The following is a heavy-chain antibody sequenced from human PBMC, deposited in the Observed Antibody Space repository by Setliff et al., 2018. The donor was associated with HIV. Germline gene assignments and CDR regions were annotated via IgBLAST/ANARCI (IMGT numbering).Heavy chain of an antibody. V-gene: IGHV7-4-1*02. J-gene: IGHJ4*02. CDR2: INTNTGNP. Sequence: PWASVKVSCKTSGYTFTNYALNWVRQAPGQGLEWMGWINTNTGNPTYAQGFTGRFVFSLDTSVSTAYLQISSLKAEDSAIYYCARVSDTGVDPQTHRDYWGQGTPVTVSS. CDR1: GYTFTNYA. CDR3: ARVSDTGVDPQTHRDY. D-gene: IGHD2-21*01.